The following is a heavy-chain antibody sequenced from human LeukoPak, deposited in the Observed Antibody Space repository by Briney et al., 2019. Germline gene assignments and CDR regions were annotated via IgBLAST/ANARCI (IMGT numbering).Heavy chain of an antibody. V-gene: IGHV1-2*02. J-gene: IGHJ4*02. CDR2: INPNSGGT. CDR1: GYTFTVYY. Sequence: ASVTVSCTSSGYTFTVYYMHWVRQAPGQGLEWMGWINPNSGGTNYAQNFQGRVTMTRDRSISTVYMELSRLRSDDTAVYYCARATVSAFYYWGQGTLVTVSS. CDR3: ARATVSAFYY.